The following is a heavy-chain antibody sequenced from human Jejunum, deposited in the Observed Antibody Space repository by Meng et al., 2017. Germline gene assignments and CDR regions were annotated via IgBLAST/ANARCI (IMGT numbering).Heavy chain of an antibody. CDR2: IYYSGST. CDR3: ARQGYTYGYGPQWFDP. J-gene: IGHJ5*02. V-gene: IGHV4-39*07. CDR1: GGSISSSSYY. D-gene: IGHD5-18*01. Sequence: QPQPQESGPGLVKPSETPSRTCTVSGGSISSSSYYWGWIRQPPGKGLEWIGTIYYSGSTYYNPSLKSRVTISVDTSKNQFSVKLSSVTAADTAVYYCARQGYTYGYGPQWFDPWGQGTLVTVFS.